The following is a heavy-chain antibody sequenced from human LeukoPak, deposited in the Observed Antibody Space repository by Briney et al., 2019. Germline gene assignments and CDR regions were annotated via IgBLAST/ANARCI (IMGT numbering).Heavy chain of an antibody. CDR1: FSGNY. CDR2: IDRNSGDT. J-gene: IGHJ4*02. Sequence: GASVKPSCKASFSGNYFQWVRHAPGQGFEWIGCIDRNSGDTDYAQKFQGKVTMTRDTSSTTGYMELYGLRPDDTAIYHCATSQIRLGFFDNWGQGTLVFVSP. V-gene: IGHV1-2*02. D-gene: IGHD5-12*01. CDR3: ATSQIRLGFFDN.